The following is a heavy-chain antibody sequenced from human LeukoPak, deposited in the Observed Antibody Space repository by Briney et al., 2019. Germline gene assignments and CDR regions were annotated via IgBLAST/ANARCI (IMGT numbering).Heavy chain of an antibody. CDR3: ARAQQLTVHIDY. V-gene: IGHV4-59*08. J-gene: IGHJ4*02. CDR2: IYYSGST. CDR1: GGSISSYY. D-gene: IGHD6-13*01. Sequence: SETLSLTCTVSGGSISSYYWSWLRQPPGKGLEWIGYIYYSGSTNYNPSLKSRVTISVDTSKNQFSLKLSSVAAADTAVYYCARAQQLTVHIDYWGQGTLVTVSS.